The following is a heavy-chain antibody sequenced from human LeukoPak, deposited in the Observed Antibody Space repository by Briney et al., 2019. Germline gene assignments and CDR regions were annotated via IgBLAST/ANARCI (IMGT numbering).Heavy chain of an antibody. CDR1: GGTFSGYG. Sequence: ASVKVSCKASGGTFSGYGINWVRQAPGQGLEWMGGIIPIFGTANYAQKFQGRVTITADESTSTAYMEVSSLRSEDTAVYYCARGYDILTGPPEINWSDPWGQGTLVTVSS. CDR2: IIPIFGTA. D-gene: IGHD3-9*01. V-gene: IGHV1-69*13. J-gene: IGHJ5*02. CDR3: ARGYDILTGPPEINWSDP.